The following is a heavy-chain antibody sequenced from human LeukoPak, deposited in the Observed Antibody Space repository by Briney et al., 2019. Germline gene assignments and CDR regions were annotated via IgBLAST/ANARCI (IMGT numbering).Heavy chain of an antibody. CDR1: GGSISSGGYY. J-gene: IGHJ6*03. Sequence: SQTLSLTCTVSGGSISSGGYYWSWIRQHPGKGLEWIGYIYYSGSTNYNPSLKSRVTISVDTSKNQFSLKLSSVTAADTAVYYCARGERNSYDLGYYYYMDVWGKGTTVTVSS. CDR2: IYYSGST. CDR3: ARGERNSYDLGYYYYMDV. V-gene: IGHV4-61*08. D-gene: IGHD5-18*01.